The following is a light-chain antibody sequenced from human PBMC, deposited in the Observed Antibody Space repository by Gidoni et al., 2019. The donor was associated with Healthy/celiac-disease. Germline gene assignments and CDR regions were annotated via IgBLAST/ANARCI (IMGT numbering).Light chain of an antibody. CDR3: AAWDDSHLGGG. CDR2: RNN. J-gene: IGLJ1*01. Sequence: QSVLTQPPSASGTPGQRVTISCSGSSSNIGSNYVYWYQQLPGTAPKLLIYRNNQRPAGVPDRFSGSKSGTSASLAISGLRSEDEADYYCAAWDDSHLGGGFGTGTKVTVL. CDR1: SSNIGSNY. V-gene: IGLV1-47*01.